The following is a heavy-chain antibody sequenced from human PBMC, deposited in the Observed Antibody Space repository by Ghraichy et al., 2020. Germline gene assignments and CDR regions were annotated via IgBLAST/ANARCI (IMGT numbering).Heavy chain of an antibody. CDR1: GFIVAGYY. CDR2: IYSGGPT. V-gene: IGHV3-66*01. J-gene: IGHJ3*02. CDR3: ARDPRRYNLYDAFDI. Sequence: GESLNISCAASGFIVAGYYMSWVRQAPGKGLEWVSIIYSGGPTYYADSVKGRFTISRDSSKNTLYLEMDNLRAEDTAVYYCARDPRRYNLYDAFDIWGLGSTVTVSS. D-gene: IGHD1-1*01.